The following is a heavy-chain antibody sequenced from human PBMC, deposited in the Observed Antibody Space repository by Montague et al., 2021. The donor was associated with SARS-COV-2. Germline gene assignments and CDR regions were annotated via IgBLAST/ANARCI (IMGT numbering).Heavy chain of an antibody. CDR1: GGSINSFD. CDR2: IYHSGTT. V-gene: IGHV4-59*01. CDR3: ARPSMVSRNYYDYGIDV. D-gene: IGHD4/OR15-4a*01. Sequence: SETLSLTCIVSGGSINSFDWSWIRQPPGQGLEWIGYIYHSGTTHYSPSLKSRVPISLDTSKNQFSLTLNSVTAADTAVYYCARPSMVSRNYYDYGIDVWGQGTTVTVSS. J-gene: IGHJ6*02.